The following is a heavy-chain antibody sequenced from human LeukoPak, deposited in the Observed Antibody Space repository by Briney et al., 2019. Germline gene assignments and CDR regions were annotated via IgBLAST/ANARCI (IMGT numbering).Heavy chain of an antibody. CDR2: ISGSGGST. CDR1: GFTFSSYA. V-gene: IGHV3-23*01. D-gene: IGHD2-2*01. J-gene: IGHJ4*02. Sequence: GGSLRLSCAASGFTFSSYAMSWVRQAPGKGLEWVSAISGSGGSTYYADSVKGRFTISRDNSKNTLYLQMNSLRAEDTSVYYCAKSSGCSSTSCYSRVFEYWGQGTLVSVSS. CDR3: AKSSGCSSTSCYSRVFEY.